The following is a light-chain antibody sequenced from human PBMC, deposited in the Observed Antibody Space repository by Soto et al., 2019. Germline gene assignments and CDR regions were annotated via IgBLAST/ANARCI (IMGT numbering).Light chain of an antibody. CDR2: GVS. CDR1: SSDVGGYNH. CDR3: SSYSSTRTLV. Sequence: QSALTQPASVSGSPGQSITISCTGTSSDVGGYNHVSWYQQHPGKAPKLMIHGVSNRPSGVADRFSGSKSGNTASLTISGLQAEDEDAYYCSSYSSTRTLVFGTGTKVTVL. J-gene: IGLJ1*01. V-gene: IGLV2-14*01.